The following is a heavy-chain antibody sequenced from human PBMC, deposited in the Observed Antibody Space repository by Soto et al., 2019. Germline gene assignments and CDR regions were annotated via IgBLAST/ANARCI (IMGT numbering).Heavy chain of an antibody. D-gene: IGHD2-15*01. CDR1: GFTFSNYA. CDR3: AKDTVPVATPWFDP. J-gene: IGHJ5*02. CDR2: LSGSGGST. Sequence: EVQLLESGGGLVQAGGSLRLSCAASGFTFSNYAMSWVRQAPGKGLEWVSTLSGSGGSTYYADSVKGRFTISRDNSKNTLYLQMNSLRAYDTAVYYCAKDTVPVATPWFDPWGKGTLFTVSS. V-gene: IGHV3-23*01.